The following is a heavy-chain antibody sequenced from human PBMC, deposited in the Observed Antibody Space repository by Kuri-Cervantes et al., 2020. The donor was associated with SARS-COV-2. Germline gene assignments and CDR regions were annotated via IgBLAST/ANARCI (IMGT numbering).Heavy chain of an antibody. Sequence: GGSLRLSCAASGFTVSSNYMSWVRQAPGKGLVWVSHINSDGSSTSYAGSVKGRFTISRDNAKNTLYLQMNSLRAEDTAVYYCAREGVGSTHYMDVWGKGTTVTVSS. CDR1: GFTVSSNY. D-gene: IGHD1-26*01. CDR2: INSDGSST. J-gene: IGHJ6*03. V-gene: IGHV3-74*01. CDR3: AREGVGSTHYMDV.